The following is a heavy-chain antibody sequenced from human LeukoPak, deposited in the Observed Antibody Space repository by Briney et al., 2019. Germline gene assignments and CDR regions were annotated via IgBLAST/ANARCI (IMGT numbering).Heavy chain of an antibody. CDR2: VYHSGNS. CDR3: ARLLSGGWYEP. D-gene: IGHD2/OR15-2a*01. CDR1: GYSISSGYY. V-gene: IGHV4-38-2*01. Sequence: SETLSLTCAVSGYSISSGYYWGWVRQPPGKGLEWIGSVYHSGNSYYNPSLRSRVTISVDTSKNQFFLKVSSVTAADTAVYYCARLLSGGWYEPWGQGTLVTVSS. J-gene: IGHJ5*02.